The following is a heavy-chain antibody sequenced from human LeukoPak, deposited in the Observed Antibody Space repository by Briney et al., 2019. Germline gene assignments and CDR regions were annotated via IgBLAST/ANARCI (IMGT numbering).Heavy chain of an antibody. CDR3: ARGRSGIGGYEVDC. V-gene: IGHV4-31*03. CDR2: IYYSGST. J-gene: IGHJ4*02. D-gene: IGHD3-16*01. Sequence: SQTLSLTCTVSGGSISSGLYYRNWIRQHPGEGLEWIGNIYYSGSTYYNPSLKSRVIISVDTSKNQFSLELTSMTAADTAVYYCARGRSGIGGYEVDCWGQGTLVTVSP. CDR1: GGSISSGLYY.